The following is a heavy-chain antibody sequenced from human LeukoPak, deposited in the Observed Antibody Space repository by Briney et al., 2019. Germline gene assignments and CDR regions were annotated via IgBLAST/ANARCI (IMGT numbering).Heavy chain of an antibody. CDR1: GGSFSGYY. D-gene: IGHD6-19*01. J-gene: IGHJ6*02. V-gene: IGHV4-59*01. Sequence: PSETLSLTCAVYGGSFSGYYWSWIRQPPGKGLEWIGYIYYSGSTNYNPSLKSRVTISVDTSKNQFSLKLSSVTAADTAVYYCARDRRSGWPNYYYYGMDVWGQGTTVTVSS. CDR2: IYYSGST. CDR3: ARDRRSGWPNYYYYGMDV.